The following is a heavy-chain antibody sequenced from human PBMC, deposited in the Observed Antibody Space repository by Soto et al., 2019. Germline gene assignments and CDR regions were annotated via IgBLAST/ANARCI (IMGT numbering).Heavy chain of an antibody. D-gene: IGHD3-3*01. J-gene: IGHJ5*02. CDR2: FDPEDGET. CDR1: GYTLTELS. CDR3: ATSDFWSGYLWFDP. Sequence: GASVKVFCKVSGYTLTELSMHWVRQAPGKGLEWMGGFDPEDGETIYAQKFQGRVTMTEDTSTDTAYMELSSLRSEDTAVYYCATSDFWSGYLWFDPWGQGTLVTVSS. V-gene: IGHV1-24*01.